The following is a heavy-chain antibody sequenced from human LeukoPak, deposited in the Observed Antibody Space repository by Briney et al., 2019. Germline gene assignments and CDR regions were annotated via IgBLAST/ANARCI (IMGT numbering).Heavy chain of an antibody. Sequence: SETLSLTCAFYGGSFRGCYWSGIRQPPGKGREGSGEINHSGSTNSTPSLKSRVTISVDTSKNQFSLKLSSVTAADTAVYYCARGEIAAAGTCRFDPWGQGTLVTVSS. CDR2: INHSGST. J-gene: IGHJ5*02. CDR1: GGSFRGCY. CDR3: ARGEIAAAGTCRFDP. D-gene: IGHD6-13*01. V-gene: IGHV4-34*01.